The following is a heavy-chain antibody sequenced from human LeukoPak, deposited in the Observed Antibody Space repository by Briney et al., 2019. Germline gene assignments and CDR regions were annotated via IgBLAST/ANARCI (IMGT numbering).Heavy chain of an antibody. D-gene: IGHD2-15*01. CDR3: ARDLARGGYVDY. J-gene: IGHJ4*02. Sequence: SETLSLTCTVSGGSISSYYWSWIRQPPGKGLEWIGYIYYSGSTNYNPSLKSRVTISVYTSKNQFSLKLSSVTAADTAVYYCARDLARGGYVDYWGQGTLVTVSS. CDR2: IYYSGST. CDR1: GGSISSYY. V-gene: IGHV4-59*01.